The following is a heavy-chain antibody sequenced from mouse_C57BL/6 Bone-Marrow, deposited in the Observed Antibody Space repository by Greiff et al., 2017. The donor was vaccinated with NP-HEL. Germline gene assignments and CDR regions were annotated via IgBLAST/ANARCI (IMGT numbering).Heavy chain of an antibody. D-gene: IGHD1-1*01. V-gene: IGHV1-15*01. CDR1: GYTFTDYE. Sequence: QVQLQQSGAELVRPGASVTLSCKASGYTFTDYEMHWVKQTPVHGLEWIGAIDPETGGTAYNQKFKGKAILTADKSSSTAYMELRSLTSEDSAVYYCTIPITTVVEGYAMDYWGQGTSVTVSS. CDR3: TIPITTVVEGYAMDY. J-gene: IGHJ4*01. CDR2: IDPETGGT.